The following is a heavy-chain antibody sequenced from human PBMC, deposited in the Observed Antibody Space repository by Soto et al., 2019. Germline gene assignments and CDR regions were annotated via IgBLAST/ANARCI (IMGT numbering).Heavy chain of an antibody. CDR1: GFTFSSYA. CDR3: ARDLKCSGGSCYYYYYGMDV. CDR2: ISYDGSNK. Sequence: QVQLVESGGGVVQPGRSLRLSCAASGFTFSSYAMHWVRQAPGKGLEWVAVISYDGSNKYYAHSVKGRFTISRDYSKNTLYLQMNSLRAEDTAVYYCARDLKCSGGSCYYYYYGMDVWGQGTTVTVSS. J-gene: IGHJ6*02. V-gene: IGHV3-30-3*01. D-gene: IGHD2-15*01.